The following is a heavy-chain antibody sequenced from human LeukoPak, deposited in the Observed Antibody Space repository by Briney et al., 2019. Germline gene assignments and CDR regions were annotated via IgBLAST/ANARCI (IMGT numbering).Heavy chain of an antibody. CDR3: ARGSAVTTRGFQH. J-gene: IGHJ1*01. Sequence: SQTLSLTCTVSGGSISSGGYYWSGIRQHPGKGLEWIGYIYYSGSTYYNPSLKGRVTISVDTSKNQFSLKLSSVTAASSAVYYCARGSAVTTRGFQHWGQGTLVTVSS. CDR1: GGSISSGGYY. V-gene: IGHV4-31*03. D-gene: IGHD4-17*01. CDR2: IYYSGST.